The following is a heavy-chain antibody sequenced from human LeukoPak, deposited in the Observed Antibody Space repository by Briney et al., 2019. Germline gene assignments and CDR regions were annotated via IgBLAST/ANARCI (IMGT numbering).Heavy chain of an antibody. V-gene: IGHV3-15*01. CDR2: IKRKTDGGTT. CDR3: TTGGGCSGGTCYSIAY. Sequence: GGSLRLSCEASGLSFSNAWMTWVRQAPGKGLERVGRIKRKTDGGTTDYAAPVKDRFTISRDDSKNTLYLQMNSLKTEDTGLYYCTTGGGCSGGTCYSIAYWGQGTLVTVSS. D-gene: IGHD2-15*01. CDR1: GLSFSNAW. J-gene: IGHJ4*02.